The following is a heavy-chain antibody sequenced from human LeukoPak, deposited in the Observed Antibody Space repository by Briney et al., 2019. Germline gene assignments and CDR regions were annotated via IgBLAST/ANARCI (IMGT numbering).Heavy chain of an antibody. D-gene: IGHD1-20*01. CDR2: ISAYNGNT. V-gene: IGHV1-18*01. J-gene: IGHJ4*02. Sequence: RASVKLSCKASGYTFTSYGISWVRQAPGQGLEWMGWISAYNGNTNYAQKLQGRFTMTTDTSTSTAYMELRSLRSDDTAVYYCARSNWNQYYFDYWGQGTLVTVSS. CDR3: ARSNWNQYYFDY. CDR1: GYTFTSYG.